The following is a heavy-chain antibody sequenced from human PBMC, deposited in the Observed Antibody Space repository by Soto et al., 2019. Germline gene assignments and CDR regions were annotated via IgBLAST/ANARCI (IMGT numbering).Heavy chain of an antibody. CDR1: GDSVSSNSAA. CDR2: TYYRSKWYN. J-gene: IGHJ6*02. Sequence: SPTLSLTCAISGDSVSSNSAAWNWIRQSPSRGLEWLGRTYYRSKWYNDYAVSVKSRITINPDTSKNQFSLQLNSVTPEDTAVYYCASMGQHRNYYYYGMDVWGQGTTVT. CDR3: ASMGQHRNYYYYGMDV. V-gene: IGHV6-1*01. D-gene: IGHD6-13*01.